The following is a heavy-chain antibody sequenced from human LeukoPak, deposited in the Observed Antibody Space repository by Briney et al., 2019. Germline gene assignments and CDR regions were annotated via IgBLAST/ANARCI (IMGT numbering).Heavy chain of an antibody. CDR2: ISYDGSNK. D-gene: IGHD6-13*01. CDR3: YVQIADDAFDI. Sequence: GRSLRLSCAASGFTFSSYGMHWVRRAPGKGLEWVAVISYDGSNKYYADSVKGRFTISRDNSKNTLYLQMNSLRAEDTAVYYCYVQIADDAFDIWGQGTMVTVSS. CDR1: GFTFSSYG. J-gene: IGHJ3*02. V-gene: IGHV3-30*03.